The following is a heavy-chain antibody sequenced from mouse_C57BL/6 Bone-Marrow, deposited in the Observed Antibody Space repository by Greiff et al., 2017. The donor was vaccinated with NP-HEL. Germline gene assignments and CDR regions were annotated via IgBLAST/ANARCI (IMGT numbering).Heavy chain of an antibody. CDR3: AGLSVNAMDY. V-gene: IGHV1-81*01. CDR2: IYPRSGNT. Sequence: QVQLQQSGAELARPGASVKLSCKASGYTFTSYGISWVKQRTGQGLEWIGEIYPRSGNTYYNEKFKGKATLTAEKSSSTAYMELRSLTSEDSAVYFCAGLSVNAMDYWGQGTSVTVSS. CDR1: GYTFTSYG. D-gene: IGHD6-1*01. J-gene: IGHJ4*01.